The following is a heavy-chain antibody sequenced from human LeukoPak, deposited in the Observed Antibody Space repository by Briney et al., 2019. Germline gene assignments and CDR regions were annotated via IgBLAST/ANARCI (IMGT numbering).Heavy chain of an antibody. CDR2: ISGSGGST. Sequence: GGSLRLSCAASGFTFSSYAMSWVRQAPGKGLEWVSAISGSGGSTYYADSVKGRFTISRDNSKNTLYLQMNSLRAEDTTVYYCAKDLAIVVVTYFDYWGQGTLVTVSS. D-gene: IGHD2-21*02. J-gene: IGHJ4*02. CDR3: AKDLAIVVVTYFDY. CDR1: GFTFSSYA. V-gene: IGHV3-23*01.